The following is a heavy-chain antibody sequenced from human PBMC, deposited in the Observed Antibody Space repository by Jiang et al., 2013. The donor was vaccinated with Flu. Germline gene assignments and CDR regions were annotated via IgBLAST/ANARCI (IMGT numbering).Heavy chain of an antibody. CDR2: ISGTGVTT. D-gene: IGHD1-14*01. CDR3: AKEKKLGRKGARRLDS. V-gene: IGHV3-23*01. J-gene: IGHJ4*02. CDR1: GFPFTSYA. Sequence: VQLLESGGDLVHPGGSLRVSCAASGFPFTSYAMSWVRQAPGKGLEWVSTISGTGVTTYYADSVRGRFTISRDNSTNTLYLQMNSLRAEDTAVYYCAKEKKLGRKGARRLDSWGQGTLVTVSS.